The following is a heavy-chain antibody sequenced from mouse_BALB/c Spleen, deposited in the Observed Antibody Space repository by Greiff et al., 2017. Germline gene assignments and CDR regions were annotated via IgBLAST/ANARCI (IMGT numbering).Heavy chain of an antibody. CDR1: GYSITSGYY. CDR3: AYGSSLFDY. Sequence: DVKLQESGPGLVKPSQSLSLTCSVTGYSITSGYYWNWIRQFPGNKLEWMGYISYDGSNNYNPSLKNRISITRDTSKNQFFLKLNSVTTEDTATYYCAYGSSLFDYWGQGTTLTVSS. CDR2: ISYDGSN. D-gene: IGHD1-1*01. V-gene: IGHV3-6*02. J-gene: IGHJ2*01.